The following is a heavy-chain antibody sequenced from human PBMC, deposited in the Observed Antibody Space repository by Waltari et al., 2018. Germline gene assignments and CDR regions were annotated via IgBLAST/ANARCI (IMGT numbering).Heavy chain of an antibody. J-gene: IGHJ4*02. D-gene: IGHD5-18*01. CDR2: IYWNDDK. CDR3: AHTKEGTAMVTGDFDY. CDR1: GFSLSTRRVG. Sequence: QITLKESGPTLVKPTQTLTLTCTFSGFSLSTRRVGVGWIRQPPGKALEWLALIYWNDDKRYSPSLKSRLTITKDTSKNQVVLTMTNMDPVDTATYYCAHTKEGTAMVTGDFDYWGQGTLVTVSS. V-gene: IGHV2-5*01.